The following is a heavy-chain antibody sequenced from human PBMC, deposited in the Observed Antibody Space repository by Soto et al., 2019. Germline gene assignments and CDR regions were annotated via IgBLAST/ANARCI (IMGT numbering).Heavy chain of an antibody. D-gene: IGHD1-26*01. CDR3: ATATWDLGVGAFDI. CDR1: GGTFSSYA. Sequence: SVKVSCKASGGTFSSYAISWVRQAPGQGLEWMGGIIPIFGTANYAQKFQGRVTITADESTSTAYMELSSLRSEDTAVYYCATATWDLGVGAFDISGHGTMITVSS. V-gene: IGHV1-69*13. CDR2: IIPIFGTA. J-gene: IGHJ3*02.